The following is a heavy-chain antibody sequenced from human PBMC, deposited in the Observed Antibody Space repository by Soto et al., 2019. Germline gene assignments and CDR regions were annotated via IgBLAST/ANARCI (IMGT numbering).Heavy chain of an antibody. CDR2: IYYSGST. D-gene: IGHD3-3*01. CDR3: AGYSYYDFWSGFEPRTLTFDY. Sequence: SETLSLTCTVSGGSVSSGSYYWSWIRQPPGKGLEWIGYIYYSGSTNYNPSLKSRVTISVDTSKNQFSLKLSSVTAADTAVYNCAGYSYYDFWSGFEPRTLTFDYWGQGTLVTVSS. J-gene: IGHJ4*02. V-gene: IGHV4-61*01. CDR1: GGSVSSGSYY.